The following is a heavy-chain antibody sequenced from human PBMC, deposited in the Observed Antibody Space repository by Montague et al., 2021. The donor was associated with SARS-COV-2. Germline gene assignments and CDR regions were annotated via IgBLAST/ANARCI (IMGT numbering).Heavy chain of an antibody. D-gene: IGHD3-9*01. CDR3: ARDPKYYDILTGYLITRSYYYYYGMDV. V-gene: IGHV3-33*05. CDR2: ISYDGSNK. J-gene: IGHJ6*02. CDR1: GLTFSSYG. Sequence: SLRLSCAASGLTFSSYGMHWVRQAPGKGLEWVAVISYDGSNKYYADSVKGRFTISRDNSKNTLYLQMNSLRAEDTAVYYCARDPKYYDILTGYLITRSYYYYYGMDVWGQGNTVTVSS.